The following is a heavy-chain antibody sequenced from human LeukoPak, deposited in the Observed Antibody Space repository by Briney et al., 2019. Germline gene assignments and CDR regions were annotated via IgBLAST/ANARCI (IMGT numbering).Heavy chain of an antibody. CDR2: IYYSGST. CDR1: GGSISSSSYY. Sequence: TLXXXCTVSGGSISSSSYYWGWIRQPPGKGLEWIGSIYYSGSTYYNPSLKSRVTISVDTSKNQFSLKLSSVTAADTAVYYCARGEYCTNGVCYVIGWFDPWGQGTLVTVSS. J-gene: IGHJ5*02. CDR3: ARGEYCTNGVCYVIGWFDP. V-gene: IGHV4-39*07. D-gene: IGHD2-8*01.